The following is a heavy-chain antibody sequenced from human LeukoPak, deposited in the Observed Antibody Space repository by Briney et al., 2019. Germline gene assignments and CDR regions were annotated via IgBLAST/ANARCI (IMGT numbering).Heavy chain of an antibody. V-gene: IGHV4-38-2*01. CDR2: IYHSGST. CDR1: GYSISSGFY. D-gene: IGHD3-3*01. Sequence: SETLSLTCAVSGYSISSGFYWGWIRQPPGKGLEWIGSIYHSGSTYYNPSLKSRVTISVDTSKNQFSLKLTYVTAADTAVYYCGRSTIFGVIIIQFDPWGQGTLATVSS. J-gene: IGHJ5*02. CDR3: GRSTIFGVIIIQFDP.